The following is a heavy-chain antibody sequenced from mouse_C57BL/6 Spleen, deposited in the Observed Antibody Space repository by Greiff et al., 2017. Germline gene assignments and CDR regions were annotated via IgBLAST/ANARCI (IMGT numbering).Heavy chain of an antibody. CDR3: ARGGSTTVADYFDY. J-gene: IGHJ2*01. CDR1: GYAFSSYW. D-gene: IGHD1-1*01. Sequence: VQLVESGAELVKPGASVKISCKASGYAFSSYWMNWVKQRPGKGLEWIGQIYPGDGDTNYNGKFKGKATLTADKSSSTAYMQLSSLTSEDSAVYFCARGGSTTVADYFDYWGQGTTLTVSS. V-gene: IGHV1-80*01. CDR2: IYPGDGDT.